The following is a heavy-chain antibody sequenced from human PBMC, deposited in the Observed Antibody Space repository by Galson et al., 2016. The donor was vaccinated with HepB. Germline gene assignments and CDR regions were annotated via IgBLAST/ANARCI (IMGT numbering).Heavy chain of an antibody. Sequence: SVKVSCKASGYTFTSYGISWVRQAPGQGLEWMGWIITYNGNANYAQNLQGRVTMTTDTSTNTAYMELRSLRSDDTAVYYCAKYRELYYYQGMDVWGQGTTVTVSS. J-gene: IGHJ6*02. CDR1: GYTFTSYG. CDR3: AKYRELYYYQGMDV. V-gene: IGHV1-18*04. CDR2: IITYNGNA. D-gene: IGHD6-6*01.